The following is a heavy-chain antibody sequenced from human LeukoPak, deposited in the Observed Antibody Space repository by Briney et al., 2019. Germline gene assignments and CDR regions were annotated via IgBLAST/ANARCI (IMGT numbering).Heavy chain of an antibody. CDR1: GFTVSSNY. V-gene: IGHV3-66*02. D-gene: IGHD4-17*01. Sequence: GGSLRLSCAASGFTVSSNYMSWVRQAPGKGLEWVSVIYSGGSTYYADSVKGRFTISRDNSKNTLYLQMNSLRAEDTAVYYCARDYGDSDYYYYYMDVWGKGTTVTASS. CDR3: ARDYGDSDYYYYYMDV. J-gene: IGHJ6*03. CDR2: IYSGGST.